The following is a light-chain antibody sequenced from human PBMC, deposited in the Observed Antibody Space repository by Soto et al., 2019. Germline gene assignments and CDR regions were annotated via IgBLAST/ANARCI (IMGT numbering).Light chain of an antibody. CDR3: QQYNTWHPLT. Sequence: EIVMTQSPATLSVSPGERATLSCRASQSVSSNLAWYQQKPGQAPRLLIYGASTRATGIPARFSGSGSGTEFTLTISSLQSEDFAVSSCQQYNTWHPLTFGQGTRLEI. V-gene: IGKV3-15*01. J-gene: IGKJ5*01. CDR1: QSVSSN. CDR2: GAS.